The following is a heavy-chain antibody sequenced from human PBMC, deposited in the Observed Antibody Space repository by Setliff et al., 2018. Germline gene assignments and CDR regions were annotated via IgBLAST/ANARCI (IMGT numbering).Heavy chain of an antibody. CDR2: MYHSGST. D-gene: IGHD2-2*01. Sequence: PSETLSLTCAVSYYSISSGYYWGWIRQSPGKGLEWIGSMYHSGSTYYSPSLESRVTISVDMSKNRLSLKLSSVTAADTAVYYCARHIWGAKMQLPHDVFDIWGQGTMVTVSS. V-gene: IGHV4-38-2*01. J-gene: IGHJ3*02. CDR1: YYSISSGYY. CDR3: ARHIWGAKMQLPHDVFDI.